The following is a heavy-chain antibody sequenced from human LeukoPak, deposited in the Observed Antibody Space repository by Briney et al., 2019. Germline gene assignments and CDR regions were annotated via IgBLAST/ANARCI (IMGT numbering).Heavy chain of an antibody. J-gene: IGHJ4*02. CDR3: ALGGWLQPFDY. D-gene: IGHD5-24*01. Sequence: GGSLRLSCAASGFTFSSYSMNWVRQAPGKGLEWVSSISSSSSYIYYADSVKGRFTISRDNAKISLYLQMNSLRAEDTAVYYCALGGWLQPFDYWGQGTLVTVSS. CDR2: ISSSSSYI. CDR1: GFTFSSYS. V-gene: IGHV3-21*01.